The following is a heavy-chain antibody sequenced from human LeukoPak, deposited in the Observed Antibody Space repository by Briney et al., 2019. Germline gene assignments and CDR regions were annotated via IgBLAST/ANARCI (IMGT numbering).Heavy chain of an antibody. D-gene: IGHD1-26*01. J-gene: IGHJ4*02. CDR1: GFTFSDHD. V-gene: IGHV3-72*01. CDR3: ARLVGANN. CDR2: IRKKANSYTT. Sequence: GGSLRLSCAASGFTFSDHDMDWVRQAPGKGLEWVGRIRKKANSYTTEYAASVKGRFTISRDDSQDSLYLQMNSLTAEDTAVYYCARLVGANNWGQGTLVIVSS.